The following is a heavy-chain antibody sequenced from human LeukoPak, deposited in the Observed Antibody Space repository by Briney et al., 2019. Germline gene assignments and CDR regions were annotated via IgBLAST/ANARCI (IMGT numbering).Heavy chain of an antibody. V-gene: IGHV4-59*12. CDR2: IYYSGST. J-gene: IGHJ3*02. D-gene: IGHD5-24*01. Sequence: SETLSLTCTVSGGSIRSYYWSWIRQPPGKGLEWIGYIYYSGSTNYNPSLKSRVTISVGTSKNQFSLKLSSVTAADTAVYYCARARPGGWLQLPEAFDIWGQGTMVTVSS. CDR3: ARARPGGWLQLPEAFDI. CDR1: GGSIRSYY.